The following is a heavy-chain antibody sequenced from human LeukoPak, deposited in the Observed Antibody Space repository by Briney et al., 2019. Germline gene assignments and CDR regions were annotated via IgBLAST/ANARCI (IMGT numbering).Heavy chain of an antibody. CDR3: AKDPSGATFYFDY. V-gene: IGHV3-7*03. Sequence: PGGSLRLSCAASGFTFSSYWMSWVRQAPGKGLEWMANIRQDGSGKYYLDSVKGRFTISRDNAKNSLYLQMNSLRAEDTAVYYCAKDPSGATFYFDYWGQGTLVTVSS. D-gene: IGHD5-24*01. CDR2: IRQDGSGK. J-gene: IGHJ4*02. CDR1: GFTFSSYW.